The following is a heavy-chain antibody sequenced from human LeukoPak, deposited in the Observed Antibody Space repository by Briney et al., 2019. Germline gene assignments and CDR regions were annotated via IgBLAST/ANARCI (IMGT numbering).Heavy chain of an antibody. D-gene: IGHD2-15*01. V-gene: IGHV2-70*11. CDR3: ARKVAAEVGYDY. Sequence: RPCGPALVKPTQTLTLTCIFTGCSLRTSGMCVSWIRQPPGKALEWLARIDWDDDKYYSTSLKTRLTISKDTSKTQVVLTMTNMDPVDTATYYCARKVAAEVGYDYWGQGTLVTVSS. CDR1: GCSLRTSGMC. CDR2: IDWDDDK. J-gene: IGHJ4*02.